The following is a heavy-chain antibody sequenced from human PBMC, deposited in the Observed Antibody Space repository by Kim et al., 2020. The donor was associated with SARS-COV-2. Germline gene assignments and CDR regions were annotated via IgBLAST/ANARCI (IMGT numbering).Heavy chain of an antibody. Sequence: KSRVTISVDTSKNQFSLKLSSVTAADTAVYYCARAGHSSGWDYYYYGMDVWGQGTTVTVSS. J-gene: IGHJ6*02. CDR3: ARAGHSSGWDYYYYGMDV. D-gene: IGHD6-19*01. V-gene: IGHV4-31*02.